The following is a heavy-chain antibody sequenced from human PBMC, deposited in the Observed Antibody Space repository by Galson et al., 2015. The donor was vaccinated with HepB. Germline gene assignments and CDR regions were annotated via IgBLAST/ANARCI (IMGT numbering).Heavy chain of an antibody. CDR2: ISAYNGNT. CDR1: GYTFTSYD. V-gene: IGHV1-18*01. J-gene: IGHJ4*02. Sequence: SCKASGYTFTSYDINWVRQATGQGLEWMGRISAYNGNTDYAPKLQGRVTMTTDTSTSTAYMELRSLRSDDTAIYYCARGGVATIGGPTFDYWGQGTLVTVSS. CDR3: ARGGVATIGGPTFDY. D-gene: IGHD5-24*01.